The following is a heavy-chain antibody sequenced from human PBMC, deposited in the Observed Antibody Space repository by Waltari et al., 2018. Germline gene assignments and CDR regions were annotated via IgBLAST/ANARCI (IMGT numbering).Heavy chain of an antibody. J-gene: IGHJ5*02. Sequence: QVQLQESGPGLVKPSETLSLTCTVSGGSISSYYWSWIRQPPGKGLEWIGYIYYSGSTNYNPSLKSRVTISVDTSKNQFSLKLSSVTAADTAVYYCARTPRDFWSGYYTLNWFDPWGQGTLVTVSS. CDR1: GGSISSYY. CDR3: ARTPRDFWSGYYTLNWFDP. CDR2: IYYSGST. D-gene: IGHD3-3*01. V-gene: IGHV4-59*01.